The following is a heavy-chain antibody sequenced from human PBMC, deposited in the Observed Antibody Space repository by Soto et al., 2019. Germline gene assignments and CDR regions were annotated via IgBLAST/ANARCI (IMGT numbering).Heavy chain of an antibody. V-gene: IGHV4-34*01. J-gene: IGHJ3*02. CDR2: INHSGST. Sequence: PSETLSLTCAVYGGSFSGYYWSWIRQPPGKGLEWIGEINHSGSTNYNPSLKSRVTISVDTSKNQFSLKLSSVTAADTAVYYCARFLTAAXPLDDAFDIWGQGTMVTVSS. CDR1: GGSFSGYY. D-gene: IGHD6-13*01. CDR3: ARFLTAAXPLDDAFDI.